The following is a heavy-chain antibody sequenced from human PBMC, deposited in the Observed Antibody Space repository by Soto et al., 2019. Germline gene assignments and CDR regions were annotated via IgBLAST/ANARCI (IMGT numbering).Heavy chain of an antibody. D-gene: IGHD2-15*01. CDR1: GFTFSSYS. V-gene: IGHV3-21*01. Sequence: GGSLRLSCAASGFTFSSYSINWVRQAPGKGLEWVSSISSSSSYIYYADSVKGRFTISRDNAKNSLYLQMNSLRAEDTAVYYCARFPKYCSGGSCYVPDAFNIWGQGTMVTVSS. J-gene: IGHJ3*02. CDR2: ISSSSSYI. CDR3: ARFPKYCSGGSCYVPDAFNI.